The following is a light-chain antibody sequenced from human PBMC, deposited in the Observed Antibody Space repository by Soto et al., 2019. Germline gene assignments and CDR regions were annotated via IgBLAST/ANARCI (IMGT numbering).Light chain of an antibody. V-gene: IGKV3-20*01. CDR1: QSVGSSY. Sequence: EIVLTQSPGTLSLSPGERATLSCMASQSVGSSYLVWYQQKPGQAPRLFIYDTSSRATGIPDRFSGSGSGTDFTLTISRLEPEDFAVYYCQQYGSSPFTFGQGTRLEIK. CDR2: DTS. J-gene: IGKJ5*01. CDR3: QQYGSSPFT.